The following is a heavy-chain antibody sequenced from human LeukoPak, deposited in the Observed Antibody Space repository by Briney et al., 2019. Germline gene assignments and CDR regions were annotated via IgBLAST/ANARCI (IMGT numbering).Heavy chain of an antibody. CDR1: GFAFSDYY. CDR3: ARELNWNLDY. D-gene: IGHD1-1*01. J-gene: IGHJ4*02. CDR2: ITSSGSTI. V-gene: IGHV3-11*04. Sequence: PGGSLRLSCAASGFAFSDYYMNWIRQAPGKGLEWVSYITSSGSTIYYADSVKGRFTISRDNAKNSLYLQMNSLRTEDTAVYYCARELNWNLDYWGQGTLVTVSS.